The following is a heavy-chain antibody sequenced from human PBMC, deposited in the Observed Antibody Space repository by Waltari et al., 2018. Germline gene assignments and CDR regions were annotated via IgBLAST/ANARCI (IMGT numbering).Heavy chain of an antibody. CDR2: IWYDGSNK. J-gene: IGHJ4*02. D-gene: IGHD6-19*01. CDR3: AKSTSSGWYGNFDY. V-gene: IGHV3-30*18. Sequence: QVQLVESGGGVVQPGRSLRLSCAASGFTFSSYGMHWVRQAPGKGLGWVAVIWYDGSNKYYADSVKGRFTISRDNSKNTLYLQMNSLRAEDTAMYYCAKSTSSGWYGNFDYWGQGTLVTVSS. CDR1: GFTFSSYG.